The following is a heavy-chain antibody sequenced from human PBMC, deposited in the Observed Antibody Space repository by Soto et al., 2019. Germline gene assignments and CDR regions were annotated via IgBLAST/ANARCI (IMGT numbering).Heavy chain of an antibody. CDR1: GFTFSSYA. V-gene: IGHV3-30-3*01. CDR3: ASSPPSAEGSGSYYLPDY. Sequence: QVQLVESGGGVVQPGRSLRLSCAASGFTFSSYAMHWVRQAPGKGLEWVAVISYDGSNKYYADSVKGRFTISRDNSKNTLYLQMNSLRAEDTAVYYCASSPPSAEGSGSYYLPDYWGQGTLVTVSS. CDR2: ISYDGSNK. J-gene: IGHJ4*02. D-gene: IGHD3-10*01.